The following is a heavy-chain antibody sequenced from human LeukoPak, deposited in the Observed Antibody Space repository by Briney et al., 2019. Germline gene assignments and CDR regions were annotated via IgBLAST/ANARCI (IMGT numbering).Heavy chain of an antibody. CDR1: GFTFSSYW. Sequence: PGGSLRLSCAASGFTFSSYWMSWVRQAPGKGLEWVANIKQDGSEKYYVDSVKGRFTISRDNAKNSLYLQMNSLRAEDTAVYYCARDQTRKSRNYYYMDVWGKGTTVTVSS. J-gene: IGHJ6*03. V-gene: IGHV3-7*01. CDR3: ARDQTRKSRNYYYMDV. CDR2: IKQDGSEK.